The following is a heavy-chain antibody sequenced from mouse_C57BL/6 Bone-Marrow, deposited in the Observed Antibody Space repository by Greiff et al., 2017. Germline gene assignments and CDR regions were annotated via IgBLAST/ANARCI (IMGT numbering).Heavy chain of an antibody. J-gene: IGHJ4*01. CDR3: ARSDYPYYYAMDY. D-gene: IGHD5-5*01. Sequence: QVHVKQPGAELVKPGASVKLSCKASGYTFTSYWMHWVKQRPGQGLEWIGMIHPNSGSTNYNEKFKSKATLTVDKSSSTAYMQLSSLTSEDSAVYYCARSDYPYYYAMDYWGQGTSVTVSS. V-gene: IGHV1-64*01. CDR2: IHPNSGST. CDR1: GYTFTSYW.